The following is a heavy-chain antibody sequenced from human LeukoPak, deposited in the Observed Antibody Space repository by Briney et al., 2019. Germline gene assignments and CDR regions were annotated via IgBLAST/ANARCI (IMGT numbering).Heavy chain of an antibody. CDR3: AKHRVDQSHYFFDF. CDR1: GITLSNYG. D-gene: IGHD3-3*01. V-gene: IGHV3-23*01. J-gene: IGHJ4*02. Sequence: GGSLRLSCAVSGITLSNYGMSWVRQAPGKGLEWVSAISSDCSGTYYADSVRGRFTISRDNSKSTLYLQMNSLRAEDTAVYYCAKHRVDQSHYFFDFWGQGALVTVAS. CDR2: ISSDCSGT.